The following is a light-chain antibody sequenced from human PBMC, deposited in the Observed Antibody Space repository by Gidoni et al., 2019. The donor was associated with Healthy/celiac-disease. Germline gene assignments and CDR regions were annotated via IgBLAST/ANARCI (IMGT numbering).Light chain of an antibody. CDR3: CSYAGSSTYV. Sequence: QSALTQPASVSGSPGQSITISCTGTSRDVGSYNLVSWYQQHPGKAPKLMIYEGSKRPSGVSNRFSGSKSGNTASLTISGLQVEDEADYYCCSYAGSSTYVFGTGTKVTVL. CDR1: SRDVGSYNL. J-gene: IGLJ1*01. CDR2: EGS. V-gene: IGLV2-23*01.